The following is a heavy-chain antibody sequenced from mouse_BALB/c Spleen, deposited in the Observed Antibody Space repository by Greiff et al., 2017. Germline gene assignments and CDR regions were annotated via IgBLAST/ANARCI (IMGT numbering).Heavy chain of an antibody. Sequence: VQLQESGPGLVKPSQSLSLTCSVTGYSITSGYYWNWIRQFPGNKLEWMGYISYDGSNNYNPSLKNRISITRDTSKNQFFLKLNSVTTEDTATYYCARGDYYGRGGFAYWGQGTLVTVSA. D-gene: IGHD1-1*01. CDR1: GYSITSGYY. J-gene: IGHJ3*01. V-gene: IGHV3-6*02. CDR3: ARGDYYGRGGFAY. CDR2: ISYDGSN.